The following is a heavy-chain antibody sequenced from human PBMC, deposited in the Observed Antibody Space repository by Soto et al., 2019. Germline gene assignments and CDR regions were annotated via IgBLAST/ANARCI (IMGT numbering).Heavy chain of an antibody. CDR3: AAWDHCSGGSCRDY. CDR1: GFTFTSSA. J-gene: IGHJ4*02. CDR2: IVVGSGNT. Sequence: SVKVSCKASGFTFTSSAMQWVRQARGQRLEWIGWIVVGSGNTNYAQKFQERVTITRDMSTSTAYMELSSLRSEDTAVYYCAAWDHCSGGSCRDYWGQGTLVTVSS. V-gene: IGHV1-58*02. D-gene: IGHD2-15*01.